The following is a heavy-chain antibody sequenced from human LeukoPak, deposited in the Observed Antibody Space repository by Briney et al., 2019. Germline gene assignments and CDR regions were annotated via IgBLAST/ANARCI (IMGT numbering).Heavy chain of an antibody. Sequence: PSETLSLTCAVYGGSFSGYYWSWIRQPPGKGLEWIGEINHSGSTNYNPSLKSRVTISVDTSKNQLSLKLSSVTAADTAVYYCYSDFWSAVDYWGQGTLVTVSS. CDR2: INHSGST. CDR3: YSDFWSAVDY. V-gene: IGHV4-34*03. CDR1: GGSFSGYY. J-gene: IGHJ4*02. D-gene: IGHD3-3*01.